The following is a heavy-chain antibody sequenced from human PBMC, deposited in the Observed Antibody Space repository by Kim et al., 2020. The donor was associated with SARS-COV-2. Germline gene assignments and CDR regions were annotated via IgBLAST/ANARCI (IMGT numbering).Heavy chain of an antibody. CDR1: GGSISSSSYY. Sequence: SETLSLTCTVSGGSISSSSYYWGWIRQPPGKGLEWIGSIYYSGSTYYNPSLKSRVTISVDTSKNQFSLKLSSVAAADTAVYYCARQGGIAVAGTDFDYWG. CDR2: IYYSGST. V-gene: IGHV4-39*01. J-gene: IGHJ4*01. D-gene: IGHD6-19*01. CDR3: ARQGGIAVAGTDFDY.